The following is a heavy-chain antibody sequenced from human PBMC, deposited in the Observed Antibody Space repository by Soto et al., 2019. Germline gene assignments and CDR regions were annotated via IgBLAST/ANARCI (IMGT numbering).Heavy chain of an antibody. CDR1: GFTVSSNY. J-gene: IGHJ5*02. D-gene: IGHD1-26*01. CDR3: ARDVKLLGYNWFDP. Sequence: GGSLRLSCAASGFTVSSNYMSWVRQAPGKGPEWVSVIYSGGSTYYADSVKGRFTISRDNSKNTLYLQMNSLRAEDTAVYYCARDVKLLGYNWFDPWGQGTLVTVSS. V-gene: IGHV3-53*01. CDR2: IYSGGST.